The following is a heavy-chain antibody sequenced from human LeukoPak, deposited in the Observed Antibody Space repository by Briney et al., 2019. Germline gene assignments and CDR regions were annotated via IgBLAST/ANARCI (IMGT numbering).Heavy chain of an antibody. Sequence: PGGSLRLSCAASGFTFSSYEMNWARQAPGKGLEWVSSISSSSSYIYYADSVKGRFTISRDNAKNSLYLQMNSLRAEDTAVYYCARENIFATVTFPPMDVWGKGTTVTVSS. CDR1: GFTFSSYE. CDR3: ARENIFATVTFPPMDV. D-gene: IGHD4-17*01. CDR2: ISSSSSYI. V-gene: IGHV3-21*01. J-gene: IGHJ6*03.